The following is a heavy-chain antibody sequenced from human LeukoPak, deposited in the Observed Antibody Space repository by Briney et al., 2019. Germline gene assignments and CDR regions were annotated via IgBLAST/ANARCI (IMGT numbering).Heavy chain of an antibody. D-gene: IGHD6-13*01. CDR2: IYPGDSDT. CDR1: AYSFTSYW. CDR3: ARQPGYSSSWYEY. Sequence: GESLKISCKGSAYSFTSYWIVWVRQMPGKGLEWMGIIYPGDSDTRYSPSFQGQVTISADKSIRPVYLQRSSLKAWDTAMYYCARQPGYSSSWYEYWGQGTLVTVSS. J-gene: IGHJ4*02. V-gene: IGHV5-51*01.